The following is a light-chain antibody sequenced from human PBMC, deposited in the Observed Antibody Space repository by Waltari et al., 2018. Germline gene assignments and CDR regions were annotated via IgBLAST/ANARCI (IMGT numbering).Light chain of an antibody. Sequence: QSVLTQPPSVSGAPGQRVTISCTGGSSNIGTGYDVHWYQQHPGTAPKLLIYSHNNRPDGVPERFSGSKSGTSASLAITGLQAEDEADYYCQSYDSSLAGYVFGTGTKVTVL. CDR3: QSYDSSLAGYV. V-gene: IGLV1-40*01. CDR2: SHN. CDR1: SSNIGTGYD. J-gene: IGLJ1*01.